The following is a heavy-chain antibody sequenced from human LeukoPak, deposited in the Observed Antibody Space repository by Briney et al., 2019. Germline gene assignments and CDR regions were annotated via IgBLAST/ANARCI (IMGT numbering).Heavy chain of an antibody. V-gene: IGHV4-4*07. CDR1: GGSISSYY. CDR2: IYTSGST. J-gene: IGHJ4*02. CDR3: ALYGNYDFWSGYSFSGY. D-gene: IGHD3-3*01. Sequence: SETLSLTCTVSGGSISSYYWSWIRQPAGKGLEWIGRIYTSGSTYYNPSLKSRVTISVDTSKNQFSLKLSSVTAADTAVYYCALYGNYDFWSGYSFSGYWGQGTLVTVSS.